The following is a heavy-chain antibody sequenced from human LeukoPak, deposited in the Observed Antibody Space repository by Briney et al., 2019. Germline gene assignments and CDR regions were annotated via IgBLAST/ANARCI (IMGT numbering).Heavy chain of an antibody. CDR2: ISAYNGNT. Sequence: GASVKVSCKASGYTFTSYGISWVRQAPGQGLEWMGWISAYNGNTNYAQKLQGRVTMTTDTSTSTAYMELRSPRSDDTAVYYCARESGSGSYYNAPNYYYGMDVWGQGTTVTVSS. V-gene: IGHV1-18*01. J-gene: IGHJ6*02. CDR1: GYTFTSYG. CDR3: ARESGSGSYYNAPNYYYGMDV. D-gene: IGHD3-10*01.